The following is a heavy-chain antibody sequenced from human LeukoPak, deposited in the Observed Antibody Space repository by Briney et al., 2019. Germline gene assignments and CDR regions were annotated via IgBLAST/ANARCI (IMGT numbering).Heavy chain of an antibody. D-gene: IGHD5-12*01. CDR1: GHTLSDLS. CDR2: LQPEDAET. Sequence: ASVKVSCKVSGHTLSDLSVHWVRRAPGKGLEWVGGLQPEDAETVYAQSFQGRVTMTEDTSTDTAYMELSSLRSEDTAVYYCAAVLIYGGHLSYWGQGTLVTVSS. J-gene: IGHJ4*02. V-gene: IGHV1-24*01. CDR3: AAVLIYGGHLSY.